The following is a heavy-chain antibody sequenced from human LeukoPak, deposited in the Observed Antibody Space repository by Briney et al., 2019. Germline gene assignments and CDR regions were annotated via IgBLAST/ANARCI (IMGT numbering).Heavy chain of an antibody. V-gene: IGHV3-48*02. CDR1: GFTFSTYT. CDR2: ITGTSSTI. CDR3: ARVLTDGRGWYHFDY. Sequence: PGGSLRLSCAVSGFTFSTYTMNWVRQAPGKGLEWVSYITGTSSTIYYAASVKGRSTVSRDNARNSPYLQMNSLRDEDTAVYYCARVLTDGRGWYHFDYWGQGTLVTVSS. D-gene: IGHD6-19*01. J-gene: IGHJ4*02.